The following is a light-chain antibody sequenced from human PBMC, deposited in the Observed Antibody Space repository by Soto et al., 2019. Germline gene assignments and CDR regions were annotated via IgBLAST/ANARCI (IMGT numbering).Light chain of an antibody. Sequence: QPVLTQPPSASGTPGQRVTISCSGSSSNIGSNYVYWYQQLPGTAPKLLIYRNNQRPSGVPDRFSGSKSGTSASLAISGLRSEDEAAYYCAAWDDSLSGRVFGGGTQLTVL. CDR1: SSNIGSNY. V-gene: IGLV1-47*01. CDR3: AAWDDSLSGRV. CDR2: RNN. J-gene: IGLJ3*02.